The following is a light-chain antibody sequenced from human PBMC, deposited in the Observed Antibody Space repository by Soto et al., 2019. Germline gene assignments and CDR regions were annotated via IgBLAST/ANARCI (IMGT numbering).Light chain of an antibody. CDR1: QNINNW. CDR2: KSS. J-gene: IGKJ3*01. V-gene: IGKV1-5*03. Sequence: DIQMTQSPSTLSASVGDRVTITCRASQNINNWLAWYQQKPGKAPKLLIYKSSTLVSGVPSRFNGSGFGTEFTLTISSLQPDDFAAYYCQQYNTYSFTFGPGAKVDI. CDR3: QQYNTYSFT.